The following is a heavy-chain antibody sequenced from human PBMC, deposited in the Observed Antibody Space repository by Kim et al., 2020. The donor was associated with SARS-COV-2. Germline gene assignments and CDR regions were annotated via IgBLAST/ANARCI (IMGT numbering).Heavy chain of an antibody. J-gene: IGHJ1*01. Sequence: GGSLRLSCAASGFTFSSYAMSWVRQAPGKGLEWVSAISGSGGSTYYADSVKGRFTISRDNSKNTLYLQMNSLRAEDTAVYYCAKVSNPLGYCSSTSCYDLYFQHWGQGTLVTVSS. CDR1: GFTFSSYA. CDR2: ISGSGGST. V-gene: IGHV3-23*01. D-gene: IGHD2-2*01. CDR3: AKVSNPLGYCSSTSCYDLYFQH.